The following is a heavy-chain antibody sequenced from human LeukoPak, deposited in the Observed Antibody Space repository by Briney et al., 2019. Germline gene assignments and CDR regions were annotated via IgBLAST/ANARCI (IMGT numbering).Heavy chain of an antibody. CDR2: IKQDGSEK. J-gene: IGHJ4*02. V-gene: IGHV3-7*01. D-gene: IGHD2-15*01. CDR3: ARSPDIVVVVAASFFDY. Sequence: GGSLRLSCAASGFTFSDYYMSWIRQAPGKGLEWVANIKQDGSEKYYVDSVKGRFTISRDNAKNSLYLQMNSLRAEDTAVYYCARSPDIVVVVAASFFDYWGQGTLVTVSS. CDR1: GFTFSDYY.